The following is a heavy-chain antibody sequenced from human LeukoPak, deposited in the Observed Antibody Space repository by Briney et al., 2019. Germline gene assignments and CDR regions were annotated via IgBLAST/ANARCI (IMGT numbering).Heavy chain of an antibody. CDR3: ASTYSSSSGASFDY. CDR1: GGTFSSYI. D-gene: IGHD6-6*01. CDR2: IIPILGIA. Sequence: SVKVSCKASGGTFSSYIFSWVRQAPGQGLEWMGRIIPILGIANYAQKFQGRVTITADKSTSTAYMELRSLRSEDTGVYYCASTYSSSSGASFDYWGQGTLVTVSS. J-gene: IGHJ4*02. V-gene: IGHV1-69*02.